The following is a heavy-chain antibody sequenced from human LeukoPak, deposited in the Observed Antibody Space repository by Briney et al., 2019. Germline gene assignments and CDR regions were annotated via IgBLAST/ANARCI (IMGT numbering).Heavy chain of an antibody. J-gene: IGHJ6*02. V-gene: IGHV3-33*01. D-gene: IGHD4-17*01. CDR1: GFTFSSYG. Sequence: GASLRLSCAASGFTFSSYGMHWVRQAPGKGLEWVAVIWYDGSNKYYADSVKGRFTISRDNSKNTLYLQMNSLRAEDTAVYYCASTTVTTSVYYYYYYGMDVWGQGTTVTVSS. CDR2: IWYDGSNK. CDR3: ASTTVTTSVYYYYYYGMDV.